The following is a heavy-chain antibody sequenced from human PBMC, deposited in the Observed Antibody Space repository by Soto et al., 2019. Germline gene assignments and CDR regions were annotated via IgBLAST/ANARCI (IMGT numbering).Heavy chain of an antibody. CDR1: GFTFSSYW. CDR3: AKAIYGGNSDFGY. J-gene: IGHJ4*02. Sequence: EVHLVESGGGLVQPGGSLRLACAASGFTFSSYWMTWVRQAPGKGLEWVANIKQDGGAKYYVDSVKGRFTISRDNAKNSLYLKMNTLRAEDTAVYYCAKAIYGGNSDFGYWGQGTLITVSS. CDR2: IKQDGGAK. D-gene: IGHD4-17*01. V-gene: IGHV3-7*05.